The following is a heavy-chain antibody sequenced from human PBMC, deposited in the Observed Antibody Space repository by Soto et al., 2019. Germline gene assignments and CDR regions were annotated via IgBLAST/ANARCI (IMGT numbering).Heavy chain of an antibody. CDR1: GFTFSVSD. D-gene: IGHD3-10*01. CDR3: AKALRSNFPDY. Sequence: GGSLRLSCAASGFTFSVSDMSWVRQAPGTGLQWVSSISGSGDTTDYSDSVKGRFSISRDNSKNTVFMQMNSLRVEDTAIYYCAKALRSNFPDYWGQGAQVTLSS. J-gene: IGHJ4*02. V-gene: IGHV3-23*01. CDR2: ISGSGDTT.